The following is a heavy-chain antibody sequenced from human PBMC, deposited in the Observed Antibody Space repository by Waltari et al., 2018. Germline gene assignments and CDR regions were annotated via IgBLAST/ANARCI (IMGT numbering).Heavy chain of an antibody. Sequence: EVQLVESGGGLVQSGGSLRLSCAASGFIFSDYAMHWVRQAPGNEPEYVSGITGNGYGTYYADSVKGRVSISRDNSKNTLYLQMGSLTVEDTAVYYCARRGSNWSPYDLWGQEPWSPSPQ. J-gene: IGHJ4*01. V-gene: IGHV3-64*07. CDR1: GFIFSDYA. CDR3: ARRGSNWSPYDL. D-gene: IGHD6-13*01. CDR2: ITGNGYGT.